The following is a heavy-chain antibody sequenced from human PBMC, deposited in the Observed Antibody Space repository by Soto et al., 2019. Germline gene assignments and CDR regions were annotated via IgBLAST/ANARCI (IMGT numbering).Heavy chain of an antibody. Sequence: ASVKVSCKASGYTFTSYAMHWVRQAPGQRLEWMGWISAYNGNTNYAQKLQGRVTMTTDTSTSTAYMELRSLRSDDTAVYYCAREGYSYGYFDYWGQGTLVTVS. J-gene: IGHJ4*02. CDR2: ISAYNGNT. CDR1: GYTFTSYA. D-gene: IGHD5-18*01. CDR3: AREGYSYGYFDY. V-gene: IGHV1-18*01.